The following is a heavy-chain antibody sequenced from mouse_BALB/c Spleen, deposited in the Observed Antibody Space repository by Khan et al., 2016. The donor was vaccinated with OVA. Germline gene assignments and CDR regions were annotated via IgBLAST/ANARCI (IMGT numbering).Heavy chain of an antibody. V-gene: IGHV2-9*02. D-gene: IGHD1-3*01. Sequence: QVQLKESGPGLVAPSQSLSITCTVSGFSLTSYGVHWVRQPPGKGLEWLGVIWAGGSTNYTSALMSRLSISKDNSKGQVSFKMNSRQNDDTAMEYRARLEDIWGQGTTLTGSS. CDR2: IWAGGST. J-gene: IGHJ2*01. CDR3: ARLEDI. CDR1: GFSLTSYG.